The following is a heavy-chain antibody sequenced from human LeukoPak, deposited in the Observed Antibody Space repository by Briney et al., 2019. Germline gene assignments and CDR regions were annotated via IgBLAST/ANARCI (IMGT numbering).Heavy chain of an antibody. CDR1: GDSIIGYY. J-gene: IGHJ4*02. V-gene: IGHV4-59*01. CDR2: IYHSGST. Sequence: SETLSLTCTVSGDSIIGYYWNWIRQPPGKGLDWIGYIYHSGSTNYNPSLKSRVTISVDTSKTQISLKLRAVTAADTAVYYCARSRVWSDYWGYFDYWGQGTLVTVSS. D-gene: IGHD3-3*01. CDR3: ARSRVWSDYWGYFDY.